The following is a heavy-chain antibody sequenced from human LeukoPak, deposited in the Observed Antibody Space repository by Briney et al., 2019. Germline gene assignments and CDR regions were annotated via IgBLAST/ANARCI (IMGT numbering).Heavy chain of an antibody. J-gene: IGHJ6*02. V-gene: IGHV3-53*01. D-gene: IGHD2-15*01. CDR3: ARDYTVVAATVVYYYGMDV. CDR2: IYSGGST. Sequence: PGGSLRLSCAASGFTVSSNYMSWVRQAPGKGLEGVSVIYSGGSTYYADSVKGRFTISRDNSKNTLYLQMNSLRAEDTAVYYCARDYTVVAATVVYYYGMDVWGQGTTVTVSS. CDR1: GFTVSSNY.